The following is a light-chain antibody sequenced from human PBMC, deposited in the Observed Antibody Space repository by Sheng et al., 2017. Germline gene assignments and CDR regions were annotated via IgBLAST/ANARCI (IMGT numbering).Light chain of an antibody. J-gene: IGKJ2*01. CDR3: QQHGSSPYT. CDR1: QSVSSSY. Sequence: EIVLTQSPGTLSLSPGERATLSCRASQSVSSSYLAWYQQKAGQAPRLLIYGASSRATGIPDRFSCSGSGTDFTLTISRLEPEDFAVYYCQQHGSSPYTFGQGTKLEI. V-gene: IGKV3-20*01. CDR2: GAS.